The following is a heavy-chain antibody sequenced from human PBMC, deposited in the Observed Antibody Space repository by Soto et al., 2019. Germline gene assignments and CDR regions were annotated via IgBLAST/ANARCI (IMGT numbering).Heavy chain of an antibody. J-gene: IGHJ4*02. CDR3: ARDMPYAAGSLAGCDY. CDR2: IYHSGTT. Sequence: PSETLSHTYAVSDVSIINNYGTWIRQPAGKTLEWIGYIYHSGTTTYNPSLKSRVSISVDTSKNQFSLRLTSVIAADTAVYYCARDMPYAAGSLAGCDYWGQGILVTVSS. CDR1: DVSIINNY. D-gene: IGHD1-26*01. V-gene: IGHV4-59*01.